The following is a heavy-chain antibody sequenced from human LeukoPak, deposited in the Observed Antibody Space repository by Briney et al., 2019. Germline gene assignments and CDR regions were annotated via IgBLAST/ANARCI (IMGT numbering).Heavy chain of an antibody. J-gene: IGHJ4*02. Sequence: PGGSLRLSCAASGFTFSSYSMNWVRQAPGKGLEWVSSISSSSSYIYYADSVKGRFTISRDNAKNSLYLQMKSLRAENTAVYYCARGGYSSSWGHLDYWGQGTLVTVSS. CDR2: ISSSSSYI. V-gene: IGHV3-21*01. D-gene: IGHD6-13*01. CDR3: ARGGYSSSWGHLDY. CDR1: GFTFSSYS.